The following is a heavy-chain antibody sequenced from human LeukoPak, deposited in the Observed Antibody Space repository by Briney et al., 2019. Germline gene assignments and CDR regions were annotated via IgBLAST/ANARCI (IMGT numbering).Heavy chain of an antibody. CDR3: AKQGAVRQDYYMDV. Sequence: SVNVSFKASGGSFSSYAITWVRQAPRQGLEWMGRIIPIFGTPTYAQKFQGRVTITADMGSNTAYLELTSLTSEDTARYFCAKQGAVRQDYYMDVWGNGTTVLVSS. CDR1: GGSFSSYA. V-gene: IGHV1-69*06. CDR2: IIPIFGTP. D-gene: IGHD3-16*01. J-gene: IGHJ6*03.